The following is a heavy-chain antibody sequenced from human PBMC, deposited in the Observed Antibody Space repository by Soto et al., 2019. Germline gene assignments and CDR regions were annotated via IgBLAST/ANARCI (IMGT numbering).Heavy chain of an antibody. CDR2: IYYSGST. CDR1: GGSISSGGYY. Sequence: SETLSLTCTVSGGSISSGGYYWSWIRQHPGKGLEWIGYIYYSGSTYYNPSLKSRVTISVDMSKNQFSLKLSSVTAADTAVYYCARAVDCSSSSCPRYGMDVWGQGTTVTV. D-gene: IGHD2-2*01. J-gene: IGHJ6*02. V-gene: IGHV4-31*03. CDR3: ARAVDCSSSSCPRYGMDV.